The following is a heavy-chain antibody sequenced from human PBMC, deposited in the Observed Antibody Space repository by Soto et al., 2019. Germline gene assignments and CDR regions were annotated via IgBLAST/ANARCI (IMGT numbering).Heavy chain of an antibody. CDR3: AHSALHMITFGGVGVTGYDY. CDR2: IYWDDDK. J-gene: IGHJ4*02. V-gene: IGHV2-5*02. CDR1: GFSLSTSGVG. Sequence: QITLKESGPTLVKPTQTLTLTCTFSGFSLSTSGVGVGWIRQPPGKALEWLALIYWDDDKRYSPSLKSRLTITKDTSKSHVVLTMTNMDPVDTATYYCAHSALHMITFGGVGVTGYDYWGQGTLVTVSS. D-gene: IGHD3-16*01.